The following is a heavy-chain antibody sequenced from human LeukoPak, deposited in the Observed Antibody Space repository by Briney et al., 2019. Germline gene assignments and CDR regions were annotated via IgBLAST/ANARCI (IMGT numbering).Heavy chain of an antibody. J-gene: IGHJ4*02. D-gene: IGHD4-17*01. V-gene: IGHV3-7*01. CDR2: IKQGGSEK. CDR1: GFTFGSHW. CDR3: ARGPNYGDRVEYLDS. Sequence: GGSRRLACAASGFTFGSHWMTWVRQAPGKGLEWVASIKQGGSEKYYVDSVKGRFTVSRDNAKNSVSLQMNSLSADDTAIYYCARGPNYGDRVEYLDSWGQGTKVTVSS.